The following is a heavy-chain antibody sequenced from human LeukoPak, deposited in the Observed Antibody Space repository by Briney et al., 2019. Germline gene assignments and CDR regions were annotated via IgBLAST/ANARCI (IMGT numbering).Heavy chain of an antibody. V-gene: IGHV1-8*03. Sequence: ASVKVSCKASGYTFTSYDINWVRQATGQGLEWMGWMNPNSGNTGYAQKFQGRVTITRNTSISTAYMELSSLRSEDTAVYYCARGRRWPLDAFDIWGQGTMVTVSS. J-gene: IGHJ3*02. CDR2: MNPNSGNT. CDR1: GYTFTSYD. CDR3: ARGRRWPLDAFDI. D-gene: IGHD4-23*01.